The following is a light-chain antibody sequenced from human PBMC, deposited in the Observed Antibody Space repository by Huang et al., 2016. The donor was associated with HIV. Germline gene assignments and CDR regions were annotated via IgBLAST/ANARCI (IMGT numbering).Light chain of an antibody. CDR3: QHYNNWPPWT. CDR1: QGVSNN. J-gene: IGKJ1*01. Sequence: EIVMTQSPATLSVSPGERATLSCRASQGVSNNIAWSPQKPGQTPRRLIHGASTRATGIAAKFSGRGSGTDFTLTITSLQPEDSAVYYCQHYNNWPPWTFGPGTQVEI. CDR2: GAS. V-gene: IGKV3D-15*01.